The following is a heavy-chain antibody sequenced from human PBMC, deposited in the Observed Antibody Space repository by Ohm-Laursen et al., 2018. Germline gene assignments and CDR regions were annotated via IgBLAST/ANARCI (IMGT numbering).Heavy chain of an antibody. CDR3: AGTAADHDFRSGYQYSDY. Sequence: PSETLSLTCTVSGGSISSYYWSWIRQPPGKGLEWVGYIYYTGATNYNPSLNSRVTISVDTSKNQFSLKLSSVTAADTAVYYCAGTAADHDFRSGYQYSDYWGQGTLVTVSS. V-gene: IGHV4-59*01. CDR2: IYYTGAT. D-gene: IGHD3-3*01. J-gene: IGHJ4*02. CDR1: GGSISSYY.